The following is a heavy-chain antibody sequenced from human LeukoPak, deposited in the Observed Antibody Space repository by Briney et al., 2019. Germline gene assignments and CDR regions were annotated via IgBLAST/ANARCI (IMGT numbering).Heavy chain of an antibody. D-gene: IGHD3-9*01. CDR2: ISYTTI. CDR1: GFTFSSYE. Sequence: GGSLRLSCGASGFTFSSYEMNWVRQAPGKGLEWVSYISYTTIFYADSVKGRFTISRDNAKNSLYLQMNSLRAEDTALYYCARGSNLTGYYSQSHFDYWGQGTLVTVSS. CDR3: ARGSNLTGYYSQSHFDY. J-gene: IGHJ4*02. V-gene: IGHV3-48*03.